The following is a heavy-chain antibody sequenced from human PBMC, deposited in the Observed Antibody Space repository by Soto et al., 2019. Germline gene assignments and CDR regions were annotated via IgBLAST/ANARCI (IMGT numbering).Heavy chain of an antibody. V-gene: IGHV4-59*08. CDR2: IYYSGST. D-gene: IGHD1-1*01. CDR3: ASRYGRAFDD. Sequence: QVQLQESGPGLVKPSETLSLTCTVSGGSISSYYWSWIRQPPGKGLEWIGYIYYSGSTNYNPSLTRRVTIAVATSKNQSSLKLSSVTAADTAVYYCASRYGRAFDDWGQGTLVTVSS. CDR1: GGSISSYY. J-gene: IGHJ4*02.